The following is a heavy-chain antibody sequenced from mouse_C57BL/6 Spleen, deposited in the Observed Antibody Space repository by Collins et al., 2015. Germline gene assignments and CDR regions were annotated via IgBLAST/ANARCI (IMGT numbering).Heavy chain of an antibody. CDR1: GYTFTSYW. J-gene: IGHJ4*01. D-gene: IGHD2-12*01. Sequence: QVQLQQSGAELARPGASVKLSCKASGYTFTSYWMHWVKQRPGQGLEWIGEINPSNGRTNYNEKFKSKATLTVDKSSSTAYMQLSSLTSEDSAVYYCARSPYYNAMDYWGQGTSVTVSS. CDR2: INPSNGRT. V-gene: IGHV1S81*02. CDR3: ARSPYYNAMDY.